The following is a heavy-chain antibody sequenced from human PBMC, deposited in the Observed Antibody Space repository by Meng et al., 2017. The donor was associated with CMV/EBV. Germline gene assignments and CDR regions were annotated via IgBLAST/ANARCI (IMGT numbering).Heavy chain of an antibody. V-gene: IGHV3-48*03. CDR3: ARDGVVVVPAASISLDY. CDR2: ISSSGSTI. CDR1: GFTFSSYE. Sequence: GEPLKISCAASGFTFSSYEMNWVRQAPGKGLEWVSYISSSGSTIYYADSVKGRFTISRDNAKNSLYLQMNSLRAEDTAVYYCARDGVVVVPAASISLDYWGQGTLVTVSS. D-gene: IGHD2-2*01. J-gene: IGHJ4*02.